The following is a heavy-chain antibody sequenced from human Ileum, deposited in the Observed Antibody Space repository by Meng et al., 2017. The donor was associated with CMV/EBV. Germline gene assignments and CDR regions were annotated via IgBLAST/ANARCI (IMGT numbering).Heavy chain of an antibody. CDR2: IETKTGNP. D-gene: IGHD5-18*01. V-gene: IGHV7-4-1*02. J-gene: IGHJ4*02. Sequence: QVQLVQSGSELKEPGASLKVSCKTSGYSFSSYGINWVREAPGHRLEWMGWIETKTGNPAYAPDFTGRFVFSMDTSVSTAYLEISSLRAEDTAVYYCTRGAGAHTAKYDFWGRGTLVTVSS. CDR1: GYSFSSYG. CDR3: TRGAGAHTAKYDF.